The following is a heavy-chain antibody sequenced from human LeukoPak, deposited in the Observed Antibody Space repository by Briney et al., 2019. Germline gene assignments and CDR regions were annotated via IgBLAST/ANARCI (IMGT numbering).Heavy chain of an antibody. V-gene: IGHV6-1*01. Sequence: SQTSSLTCVISAPCVSSNSATWNWIRQSPSRGLDWLGMTYYRSKWRNDYAVSVKSRITITPDTSKNHFSLQLNSVTPEDTAVYDCARGGDTGSMDVWGKGTTVTVSS. CDR1: APCVSSNSAT. CDR3: ARGGDTGSMDV. CDR2: TYYRSKWRN. J-gene: IGHJ6*04. D-gene: IGHD1-26*01.